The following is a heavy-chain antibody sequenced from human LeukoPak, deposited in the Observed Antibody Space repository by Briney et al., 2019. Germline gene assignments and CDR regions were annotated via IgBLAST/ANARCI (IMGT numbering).Heavy chain of an antibody. CDR1: GFTFSSYS. D-gene: IGHD1-1*01. CDR2: INSRSTSV. J-gene: IGHJ3*01. V-gene: IGHV3-48*02. Sequence: GGSLRPSCAASGFTFSSYSMNWVRQVPGKGLEWISYINSRSTSVFSADSVKGRFTISRDNAKNLLYLQMNSLTDDDTAVYYCAREGTGRYDALDVWGQGTMVTVSS. CDR3: AREGTGRYDALDV.